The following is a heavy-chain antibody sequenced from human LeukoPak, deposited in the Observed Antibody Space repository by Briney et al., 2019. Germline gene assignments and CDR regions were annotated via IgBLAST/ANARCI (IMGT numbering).Heavy chain of an antibody. Sequence: GGSLRLSWAASGFTFNNYEMNWVRQPPGKGLEWVSYISSSGSTIYYADSVKGRFTISRDNDKNSLYLQMNSLRAEDTAVYYCAALGITMIGGVWGKGTTVTIS. V-gene: IGHV3-48*03. CDR1: GFTFNNYE. J-gene: IGHJ6*03. CDR2: ISSSGSTI. CDR3: AALGITMIGGV. D-gene: IGHD3-10*02.